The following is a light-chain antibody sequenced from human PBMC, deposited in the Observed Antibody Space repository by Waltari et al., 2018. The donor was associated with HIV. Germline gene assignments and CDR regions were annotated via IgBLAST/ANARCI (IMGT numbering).Light chain of an antibody. Sequence: DVVLTQSPLSLAVTLGQPASISCTSSQSLPFGDGYTYLNWFHQRPGQPPRRLIYKISSRASGVPDRISGSGSGTNFTLNITRVEAGDVGVFYCMQGAHRPPWTFGPGTKVEIK. CDR3: MQGAHRPPWT. CDR2: KIS. CDR1: QSLPFGDGYTY. J-gene: IGKJ1*01. V-gene: IGKV2-30*01.